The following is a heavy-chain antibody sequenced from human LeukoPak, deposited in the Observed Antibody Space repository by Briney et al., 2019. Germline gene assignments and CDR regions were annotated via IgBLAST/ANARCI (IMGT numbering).Heavy chain of an antibody. V-gene: IGHV3-23*01. D-gene: IGHD6-13*01. CDR1: GFAFRTYA. Sequence: GGSLRLSCAASGFAFRTYAMSWVRQAPGRGLEWVSAISGSGASTYYADSVKGRFTIFRDNSKNSLYLQMNSVRAEDTALYYCAKDVVAAAEGFFDYWGQGTLVTVSS. CDR3: AKDVVAAAEGFFDY. J-gene: IGHJ4*02. CDR2: ISGSGAST.